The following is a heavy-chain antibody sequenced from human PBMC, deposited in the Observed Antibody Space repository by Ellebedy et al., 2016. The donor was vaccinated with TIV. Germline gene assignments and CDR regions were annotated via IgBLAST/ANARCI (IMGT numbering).Heavy chain of an antibody. CDR1: GYTLTELS. CDR3: ARGVHDCSGGSCYDSWFDP. D-gene: IGHD2-15*01. Sequence: AASVKVSCKVSGYTLTELSMHWVRQAPGKGLEWMGGFDPEDGEKIYAQKFQGRVTITADKSTNTTYMELSNLRSDDTAVYYCARGVHDCSGGSCYDSWFDPWGQGTLVTVSS. J-gene: IGHJ5*02. CDR2: FDPEDGEK. V-gene: IGHV1-24*01.